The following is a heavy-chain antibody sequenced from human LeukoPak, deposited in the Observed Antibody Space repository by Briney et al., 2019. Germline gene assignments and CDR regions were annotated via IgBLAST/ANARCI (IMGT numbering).Heavy chain of an antibody. V-gene: IGHV3-30*03. J-gene: IGHJ6*02. CDR1: GFTFSSYG. CDR3: ARTPQGVRGVIFPGHSYYGMDV. CDR2: ISTDGSNE. Sequence: PGRSLRLSCAASGFTFSSYGMHWVRQVPGKGLEWVAVISTDGSNEYYADSVKGRFTISRDNSKNTLYLQMNSLRAEDTAVHYCARTPQGVRGVIFPGHSYYGMDVWGQGTTVTVSS. D-gene: IGHD3-10*01.